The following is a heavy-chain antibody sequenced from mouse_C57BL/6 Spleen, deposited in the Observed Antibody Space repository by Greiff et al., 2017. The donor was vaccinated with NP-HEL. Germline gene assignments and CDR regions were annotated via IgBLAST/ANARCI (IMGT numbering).Heavy chain of an antibody. D-gene: IGHD1-1*02. Sequence: EVQVVESGGGLVKPGGSLKLSCAASGFTLSDYGMHWVRQAPGKGLEWVAYISSGSSTIYYADTVKGRFTISRDNAKNTLFLQMTSLRSEDTAMYYCASLWFDYWGQGTTLTVSS. V-gene: IGHV5-17*01. CDR3: ASLWFDY. CDR1: GFTLSDYG. J-gene: IGHJ2*01. CDR2: ISSGSSTI.